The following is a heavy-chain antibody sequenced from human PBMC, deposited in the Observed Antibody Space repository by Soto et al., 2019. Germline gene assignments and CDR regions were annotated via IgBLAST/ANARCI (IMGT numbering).Heavy chain of an antibody. CDR2: IYYSGST. CDR3: ARVDFWSGDLDY. Sequence: PAETLSLTCTVSGGSISSSSYYWCWIRQPPGKGLEWIGSIYYSGSTYYNPSLKSRVTISVDTSKNQFSLKLSSVTAADTAVYYCARVDFWSGDLDYWGQGTLVTVSS. D-gene: IGHD3-3*01. V-gene: IGHV4-39*01. CDR1: GGSISSSSYY. J-gene: IGHJ4*02.